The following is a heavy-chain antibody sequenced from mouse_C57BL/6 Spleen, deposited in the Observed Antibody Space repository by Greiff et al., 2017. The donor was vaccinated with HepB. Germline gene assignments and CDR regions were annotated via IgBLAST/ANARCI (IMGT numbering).Heavy chain of an antibody. CDR2: INPGSGGT. V-gene: IGHV1-54*01. J-gene: IGHJ4*01. Sequence: QVQLQQSGAELVRPGTSVKVSCKASGYAFTNYLIEWVKQRPGQGLEWIGVINPGSGGTNYNEKFKGKATLTADKSSSTAYMQLSSLTSEDSAVYFCARWGFRITTVVARDAMDYWGQGTSVTVSS. CDR3: ARWGFRITTVVARDAMDY. D-gene: IGHD1-1*01. CDR1: GYAFTNYL.